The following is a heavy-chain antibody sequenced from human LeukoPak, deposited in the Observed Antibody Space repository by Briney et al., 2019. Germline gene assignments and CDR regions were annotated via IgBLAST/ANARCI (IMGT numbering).Heavy chain of an antibody. CDR1: SSSVRSRSYE. D-gene: IGHD3-22*01. Sequence: SQSLSLTCIVSSSSVRSRSYECRCRCQPYGKEQKWIGGIYYSGSTYYNPSLKSRVTISVDTSKNQFSLKLSSVTAADTAVYYCARRMDSSGYPDAFGIWGQGTMVTVSS. J-gene: IGHJ3*02. CDR3: ARRMDSSGYPDAFGI. V-gene: IGHV4-39*01. CDR2: IYYSGST.